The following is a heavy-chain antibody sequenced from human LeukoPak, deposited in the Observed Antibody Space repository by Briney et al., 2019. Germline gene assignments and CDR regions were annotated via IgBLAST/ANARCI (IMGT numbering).Heavy chain of an antibody. CDR1: GFIFSREW. V-gene: IGHV3-74*03. CDR3: ARDHIVGATNPSYNYYGMDV. D-gene: IGHD1-26*01. J-gene: IGHJ6*02. Sequence: PGGSLRLSCAASGFIFSREWMHWVRQAPGRGLVWVSRVNTDGSSTVYADSVKGRFTISRDNAKNTLYLQMNSLRAEDTAVYYCARDHIVGATNPSYNYYGMDVWGQGTTVTVSS. CDR2: VNTDGSST.